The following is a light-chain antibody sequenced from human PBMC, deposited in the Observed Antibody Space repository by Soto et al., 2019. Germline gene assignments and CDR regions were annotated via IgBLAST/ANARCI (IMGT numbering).Light chain of an antibody. CDR1: QSLSTF. J-gene: IGKJ1*01. V-gene: IGKV1-39*01. CDR3: QQSYSTHQK. Sequence: DIHMTQSPSSLSASVGDRVTITCRASQSLSTFLNWYQQKPGKAPKLLIYAASSLESGVPSRFSGSESGTDFTLTISSLQPEDFETYYSQQSYSTHQKFGKGTKVDI. CDR2: AAS.